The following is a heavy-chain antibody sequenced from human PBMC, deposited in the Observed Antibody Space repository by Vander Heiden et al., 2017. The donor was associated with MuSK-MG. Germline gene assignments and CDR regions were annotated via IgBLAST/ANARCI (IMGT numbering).Heavy chain of an antibody. V-gene: IGHV3-30*04. D-gene: IGHD3-22*01. Sequence: QVQLVESGGGVVQPGTSLNLSCSGSGFGFSNYAIHWVSQAPGKGLEWIAVISYDGKFIQYADSVKGRFTISRDNAKKTVFLQMSSLKPEDMAAYYCARPLSGGYNGLDAFDVWGRGTLVTVSS. CDR2: ISYDGKFI. J-gene: IGHJ3*01. CDR1: GFGFSNYA. CDR3: ARPLSGGYNGLDAFDV.